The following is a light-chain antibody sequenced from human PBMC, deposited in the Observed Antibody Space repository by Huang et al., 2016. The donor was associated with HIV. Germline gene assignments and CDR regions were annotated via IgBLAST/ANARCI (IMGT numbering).Light chain of an antibody. J-gene: IGKJ3*01. V-gene: IGKV3-20*01. CDR1: HSVSSNY. Sequence: EIVLTQSPGTLSLSPGESATLSCRASHSVSSNYLAWYQQKRGQAPRRRTYGAHNRATGIPDRFNGSGSGTDFTLTIDRLQPEDCAVYYCQQYGGSPPFTFGPGIKVDIK. CDR3: QQYGGSPPFT. CDR2: GAH.